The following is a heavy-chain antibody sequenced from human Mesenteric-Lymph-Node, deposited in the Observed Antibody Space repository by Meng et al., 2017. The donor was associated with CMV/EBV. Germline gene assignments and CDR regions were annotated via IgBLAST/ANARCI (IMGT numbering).Heavy chain of an antibody. D-gene: IGHD2-2*01. Sequence: ASVKVSCKASGYTFTGYYMHWVRQAPGQGLEWMGWINPNSGGTNYAQKFQGRVTMTRDTSISTAYMELSRLRSDDTAVYYCARSGIVVVPSPNAFDIWGKGTMVTVSS. V-gene: IGHV1-2*02. CDR1: GYTFTGYY. CDR2: INPNSGGT. CDR3: ARSGIVVVPSPNAFDI. J-gene: IGHJ3*02.